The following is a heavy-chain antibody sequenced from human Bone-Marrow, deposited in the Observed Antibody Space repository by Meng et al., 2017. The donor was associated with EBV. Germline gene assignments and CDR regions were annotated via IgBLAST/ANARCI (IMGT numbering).Heavy chain of an antibody. CDR3: ASESGRGFTPDY. J-gene: IGHJ4*02. D-gene: IGHD3-10*01. V-gene: IGHV1-69*01. CDR1: GGTFSSYA. Sequence: QGRLVQSGVEVNKPGSPVKVSCKASGGTFSSYAISWVRQAPGQGLEWMGGLIPMSAAPHYAQKFQGRVTITADESTSTHYMDLSGLRSEDTAVYYCASESGRGFTPDYWGQGTLVTVSS. CDR2: LIPMSAAP.